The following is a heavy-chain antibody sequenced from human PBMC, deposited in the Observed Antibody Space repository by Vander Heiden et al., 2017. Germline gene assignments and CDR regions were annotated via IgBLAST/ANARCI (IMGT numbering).Heavy chain of an antibody. V-gene: IGHV1-69*06. CDR1: PHTSSSYA. D-gene: IGHD3-22*01. CDR2: IIPIFGTA. J-gene: IGHJ6*02. CDR3: ASPYDSSGYYYYYYGMDV. Sequence: AQLVQSGAEVMTPGSSFRFSCTASPHTSSSYAISWVRQAPEQGLEWMGGIIPIFGTANYAQKFQGRVTITADKSTSTAYMELSSLRSEDKAVYYCASPYDSSGYYYYYYGMDVWGQGTTVTVSS.